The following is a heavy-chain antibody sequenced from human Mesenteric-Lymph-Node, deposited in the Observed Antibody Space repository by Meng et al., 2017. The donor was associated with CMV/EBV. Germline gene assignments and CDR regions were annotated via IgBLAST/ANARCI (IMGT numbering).Heavy chain of an antibody. CDR1: GFTFSSYA. Sequence: GGSLRLSCAASGFTFSSYAMSWVRQAPGKGLEWVASITNSGSRIHYADSVKGRFTISRDNAKNSLYLQMNSLRAEDTAVYYCARGRSNYYDSSGYTVGYWGQGTLVTVSS. J-gene: IGHJ4*02. D-gene: IGHD3-22*01. V-gene: IGHV3-21*01. CDR2: ITNSGSRI. CDR3: ARGRSNYYDSSGYTVGY.